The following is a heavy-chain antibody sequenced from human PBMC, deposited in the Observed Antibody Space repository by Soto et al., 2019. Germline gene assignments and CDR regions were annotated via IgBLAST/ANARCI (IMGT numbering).Heavy chain of an antibody. D-gene: IGHD4-17*01. CDR2: ISYDGSNK. Sequence: VQLVECGGGVVQPGMSLRHSCAASGFTFCSYAMHWVRQAPGKGLEWVAVISYDGSNKYYADSVKGRFTISRDNSKNTLYLQMNSLRAEDTAVYYCAREDYGGPRPNPVDYWGQGTLVTVSS. V-gene: IGHV3-30-3*01. CDR3: AREDYGGPRPNPVDY. CDR1: GFTFCSYA. J-gene: IGHJ4*02.